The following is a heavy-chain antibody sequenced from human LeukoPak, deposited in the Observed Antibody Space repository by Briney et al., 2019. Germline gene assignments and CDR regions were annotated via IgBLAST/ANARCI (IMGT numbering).Heavy chain of an antibody. V-gene: IGHV1-18*01. D-gene: IGHD1-26*01. CDR2: ISAYNGNT. CDR3: ARDHPSCSGSYDNPIPFDY. Sequence: ASVKVSCKASGYTFTSYGIRWVRQAPGQGLEWMGWISAYNGNTNYAQKLQGRVTMTTDTSTSTAYMELRSLRSDDTAVYYCARDHPSCSGSYDNPIPFDYWGQGTLVTVSS. CDR1: GYTFTSYG. J-gene: IGHJ4*02.